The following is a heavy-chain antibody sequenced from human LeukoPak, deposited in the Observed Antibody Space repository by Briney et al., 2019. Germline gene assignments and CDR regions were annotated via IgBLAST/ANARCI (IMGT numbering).Heavy chain of an antibody. CDR3: ARSVAGRGVWFDP. D-gene: IGHD6-19*01. Sequence: SETLSLTCTVSGGSISSSSYYWGWIRQPPGKGLEWIGSIYYSGSTYYNPSLKSRVTISVDTSKNQFSLKLSSVTAADTAVYYCARSVAGRGVWFDPWGQGTLVTVSS. CDR2: IYYSGST. CDR1: GGSISSSSYY. J-gene: IGHJ5*02. V-gene: IGHV4-39*01.